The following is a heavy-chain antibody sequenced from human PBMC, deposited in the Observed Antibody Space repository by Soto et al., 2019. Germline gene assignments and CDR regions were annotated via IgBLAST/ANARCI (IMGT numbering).Heavy chain of an antibody. Sequence: SETLSLTCTVSGGSIGSYYWSWIRQPPGEGLEWIGYIYYSGSTNYNPSLKSRVTISVDTSKNQFSLKLSSVTAADTAVYYCARVWGGAFDIWGQGTMVTVSS. CDR1: GGSIGSYY. V-gene: IGHV4-59*01. J-gene: IGHJ3*02. CDR2: IYYSGST. CDR3: ARVWGGAFDI. D-gene: IGHD3-10*01.